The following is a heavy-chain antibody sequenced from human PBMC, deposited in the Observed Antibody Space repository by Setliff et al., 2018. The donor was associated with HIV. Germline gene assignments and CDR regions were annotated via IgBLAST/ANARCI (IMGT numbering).Heavy chain of an antibody. Sequence: LRLSCAASGFTFSNYAMSWVRQAPGEGLEWVSAILSTGERTFYADSVKGRFTISRDNSKNTVYLQMNSLRAEDTAEYYCAKVNPRSVVPSARILGGFDPWGQGTRVTVSS. V-gene: IGHV3-23*01. CDR1: GFTFSNYA. D-gene: IGHD2-2*01. CDR3: AKVNPRSVVPSARILGGFDP. J-gene: IGHJ5*02. CDR2: ILSTGERT.